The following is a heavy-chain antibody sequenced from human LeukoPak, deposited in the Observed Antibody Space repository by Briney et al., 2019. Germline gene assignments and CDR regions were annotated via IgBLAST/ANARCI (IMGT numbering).Heavy chain of an antibody. D-gene: IGHD3-3*01. Sequence: PSETLSLTCTVSGGSISSYYWSWLRQPAGKGLEWIGRIYTSGSTNYNPSLKSRVTISVDKSKNQFSLKLSSVTAADTVVYYCARDQVDFWSGYSPSGYVDVWGKGTTVTVSS. CDR1: GGSISSYY. J-gene: IGHJ6*03. V-gene: IGHV4-4*07. CDR3: ARDQVDFWSGYSPSGYVDV. CDR2: IYTSGST.